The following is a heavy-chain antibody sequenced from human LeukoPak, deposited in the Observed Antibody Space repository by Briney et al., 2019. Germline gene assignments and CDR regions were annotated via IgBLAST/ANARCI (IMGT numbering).Heavy chain of an antibody. D-gene: IGHD3-10*01. V-gene: IGHV3-48*03. CDR2: ISSSGSTI. CDR1: GFTFSSYV. CDR3: ASIPNYYGSGSYFDY. J-gene: IGHJ4*02. Sequence: GGPLRLSCAASGFTFSSYVMHWVRQAPGKGLEWVSYISSSGSTIYYADSVKGRFTISRDNAKNSLYLQMNSLRAEDTAVYYCASIPNYYGSGSYFDYWGQGTLVTVSS.